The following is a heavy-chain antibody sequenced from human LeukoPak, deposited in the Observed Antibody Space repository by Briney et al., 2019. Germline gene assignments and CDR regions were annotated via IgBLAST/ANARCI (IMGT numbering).Heavy chain of an antibody. J-gene: IGHJ4*02. D-gene: IGHD3-10*01. V-gene: IGHV4-34*01. CDR2: ISHTGNT. Sequence: SETLSLTCAGYGGSFSGYYWAWIRQPPGKGLEWIGEISHTGNTNYSPPLKRRVTISLDTSMNHFSLKVTSLIAADTAVYYCVVTLVREGNKDHYWGQGTLVTVSS. CDR3: VVTLVREGNKDHY. CDR1: GGSFSGYY.